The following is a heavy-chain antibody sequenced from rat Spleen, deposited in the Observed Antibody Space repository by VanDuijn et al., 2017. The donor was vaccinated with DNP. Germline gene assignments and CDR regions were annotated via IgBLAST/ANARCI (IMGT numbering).Heavy chain of an antibody. Sequence: EVQLVESGGGLVQPGRSMKLSCAASGFTFSNYGMAWVRQAPKKGLEWVTFISYDGGNTYYRDSVKGRFTISRDNAKSTLYLQMDSLRSEDTATYYCTTASTEGFANWGQGTLVTVSS. D-gene: IGHD1-11*01. CDR3: TTASTEGFAN. CDR1: GFTFSNYG. V-gene: IGHV5-20*01. J-gene: IGHJ3*01. CDR2: ISYDGGNT.